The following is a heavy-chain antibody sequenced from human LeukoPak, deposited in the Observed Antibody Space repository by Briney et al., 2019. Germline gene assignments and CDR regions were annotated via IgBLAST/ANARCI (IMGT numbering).Heavy chain of an antibody. CDR2: IIPILGIA. Sequence: SVKVSCKASGGTFSSYAISWVRQAPGQGLEWMGRIIPILGIADYAQKFQGRVTITADKSTSTAYMELSSLRSEDTAVYYCARGPGSGYDDYWGQGTLVTVSS. CDR3: ARGPGSGYDDY. CDR1: GGTFSSYA. J-gene: IGHJ4*02. D-gene: IGHD5-12*01. V-gene: IGHV1-69*04.